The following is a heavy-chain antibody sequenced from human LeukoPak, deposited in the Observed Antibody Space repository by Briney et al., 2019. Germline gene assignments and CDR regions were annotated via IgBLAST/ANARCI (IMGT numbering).Heavy chain of an antibody. J-gene: IGHJ2*01. CDR1: GVYMSSPDHF. Sequence: PSETLSLICFVSGVYMSSPDHFWSWIRQPPGKGLGWIGSFYYTGPLLYTPSLEHRGTISIDTSKNQFSLKIRSVTAADTSVYYCARQGVVPNKAGWYFDLWGRGALVTVSS. CDR3: ARQGVVPNKAGWYFDL. D-gene: IGHD3-10*01. V-gene: IGHV4-39*01. CDR2: FYYTGPL.